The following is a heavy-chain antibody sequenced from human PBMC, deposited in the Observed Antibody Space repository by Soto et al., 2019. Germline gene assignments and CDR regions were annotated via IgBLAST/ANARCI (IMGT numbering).Heavy chain of an antibody. Sequence: SETLSLTCAVYGGSFSGYYWSWIRQPPGKGLEWIGEINHSGSTNYNPSLKSRVTISVDTPKNQFSLKLSSVTAADTAVYYCARDQIGGSGSYYYYYGMDVWGQGTTVTVSS. V-gene: IGHV4-34*01. CDR1: GGSFSGYY. CDR2: INHSGST. D-gene: IGHD3-10*01. CDR3: ARDQIGGSGSYYYYYGMDV. J-gene: IGHJ6*02.